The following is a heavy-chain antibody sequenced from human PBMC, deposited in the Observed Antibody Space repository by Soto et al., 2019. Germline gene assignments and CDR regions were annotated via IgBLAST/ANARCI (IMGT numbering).Heavy chain of an antibody. D-gene: IGHD5-18*01. V-gene: IGHV3-30*18. J-gene: IGHJ4*02. CDR1: GFTFSSYG. CDR3: AKGSTAMTYFDY. CDR2: ISYDGSNK. Sequence: QVQLVESGGGVVQPGRSLRLSCAASGFTFSSYGTHWVRQAPGKGLEWVAVISYDGSNKYYADSVKGRFTISRDNSKNTLYLQMNSLRAEDTAVYYCAKGSTAMTYFDYWGQGTLVTVSS.